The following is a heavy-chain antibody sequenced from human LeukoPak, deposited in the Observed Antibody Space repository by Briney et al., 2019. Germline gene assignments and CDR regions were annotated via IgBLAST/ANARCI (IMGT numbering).Heavy chain of an antibody. J-gene: IGHJ4*02. D-gene: IGHD3-22*01. CDR1: GYSFTSYW. Sequence: GESPKISCKGSGYSFTSYWIGWVRQMPGKGLEWMGIIYPGDSDTRYSPSFQGQVTISADKSISTAYLQWSSLKASDTAMYYCARSNLPDYHDSSGYPDYWSQATLVTVSS. V-gene: IGHV5-51*01. CDR3: ARSNLPDYHDSSGYPDY. CDR2: IYPGDSDT.